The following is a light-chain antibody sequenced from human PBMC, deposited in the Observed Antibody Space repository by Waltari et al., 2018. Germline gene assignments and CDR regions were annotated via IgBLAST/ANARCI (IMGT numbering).Light chain of an antibody. CDR1: SSDVGNYNL. Sequence: QSALTQPASVSGSPGQSITISCTGTSSDVGNYNLVSWYQQYPGKAPKVMIYDDNRRPSGVSDRFSGSKSGNTASLTISGVQAEDEADYYCCSYAGSYTWVFGGGTKLT. CDR3: CSYAGSYTWV. CDR2: DDN. J-gene: IGLJ3*02. V-gene: IGLV2-23*01.